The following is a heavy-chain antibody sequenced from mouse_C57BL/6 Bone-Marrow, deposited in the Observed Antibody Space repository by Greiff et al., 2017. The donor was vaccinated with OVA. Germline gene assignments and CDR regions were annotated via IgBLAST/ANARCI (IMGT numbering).Heavy chain of an antibody. D-gene: IGHD1-1*01. V-gene: IGHV5-17*01. J-gene: IGHJ4*01. Sequence: EVQLVESGGGLVKPGGSLKLSCAASGFTFSDYGMHWVRQAPETGLEWVAYISSGSSTIYYADTVKGRFTISRDNAKNSLFLQMSSLMSEYTAMYYCARTVVPPYSARDYWGQGTSVTVSS. CDR2: ISSGSSTI. CDR3: ARTVVPPYSARDY. CDR1: GFTFSDYG.